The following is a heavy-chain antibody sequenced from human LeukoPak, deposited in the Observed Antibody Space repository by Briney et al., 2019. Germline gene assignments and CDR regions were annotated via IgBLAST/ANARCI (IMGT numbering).Heavy chain of an antibody. D-gene: IGHD3-22*01. Sequence: GGSLRLSCAASGFTFSSYVMHWVRQAPGKGLEYVPTISSNGGSTYYANSVKGRCTISRDNSKNTLYLQMGSLRAEDMAVYYCARARSSGYEVDAFDIWGQGTMVTVSS. CDR3: ARARSSGYEVDAFDI. CDR1: GFTFSSYV. J-gene: IGHJ3*02. V-gene: IGHV3-64*01. CDR2: ISSNGGST.